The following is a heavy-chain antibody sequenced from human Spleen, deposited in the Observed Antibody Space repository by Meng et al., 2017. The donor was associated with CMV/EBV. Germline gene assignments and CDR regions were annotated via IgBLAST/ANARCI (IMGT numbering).Heavy chain of an antibody. D-gene: IGHD1-1*01. CDR1: GYSFTSYW. CDR2: IYPSDSET. Sequence: GESLKISCKASGYSFTSYWIGWVRQMPGKGLEWMGIIYPSDSETRYSPSFQGQVTISADKSISTPYLQWNSLKASDTAMYYCAKQDWNDVPDYWGQGTLVTVSS. CDR3: AKQDWNDVPDY. J-gene: IGHJ4*02. V-gene: IGHV5-51*01.